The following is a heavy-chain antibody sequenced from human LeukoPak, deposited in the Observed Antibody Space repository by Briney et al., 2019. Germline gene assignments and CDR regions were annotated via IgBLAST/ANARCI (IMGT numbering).Heavy chain of an antibody. CDR1: GYTFTNYA. D-gene: IGHD1-14*01. CDR2: INAGNGNT. J-gene: IGHJ5*02. CDR3: ARSRNPGLWFDP. V-gene: IGHV1-3*03. Sequence: ASVKVSCKASGYTFTNYALHWVRQAPGQRLERMGWINAGNGNTKYSQEFQGRVTITRDTSASTAYMELSSLRSEDMAVYYCARSRNPGLWFDPWGQGTLVTVSS.